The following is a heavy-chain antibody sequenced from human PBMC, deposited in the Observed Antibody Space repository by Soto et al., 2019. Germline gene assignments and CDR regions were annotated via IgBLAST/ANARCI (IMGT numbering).Heavy chain of an antibody. CDR1: GGSISSGGYY. CDR2: IYCSGST. J-gene: IGHJ4*02. V-gene: IGHV4-31*03. CDR3: ARDRKGSWPDY. Sequence: QVQLQESGPGLVKPSQTLSLTCTVSGGSISSGGYYWSWIRQHPGKGLEWIGYIYCSGSTYYNPSLKTRVTISVDTSKNQCSLKLSSVTAADTAVYYCARDRKGSWPDYWGQGTLVTVSS. D-gene: IGHD6-13*01.